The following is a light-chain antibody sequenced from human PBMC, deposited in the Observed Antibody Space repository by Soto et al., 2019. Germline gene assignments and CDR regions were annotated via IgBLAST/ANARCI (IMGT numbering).Light chain of an antibody. CDR3: AAWDDSLSGVV. V-gene: IGLV1-47*01. Sequence: QSVLTQPPSASGTPGQTVTISCSGRFSNIGSNFIYWYQQLPGTAPKLLIYRNNERPSGVPDRFSASKSGTSASLAISGLRSEEEADYHCAAWDDSLSGVVFGGGTKVTVL. CDR2: RNN. J-gene: IGLJ3*02. CDR1: FSNIGSNF.